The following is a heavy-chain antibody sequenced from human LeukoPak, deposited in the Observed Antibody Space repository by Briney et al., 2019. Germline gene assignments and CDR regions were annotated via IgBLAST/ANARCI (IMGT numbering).Heavy chain of an antibody. CDR3: ASWPGGWYGEDS. D-gene: IGHD6-19*01. V-gene: IGHV3-53*01. J-gene: IGHJ4*02. Sequence: GGSLRLSCAASGLTVSSNFMSWVRQAPGKGLEWVSVIYGGGSTYYADSVKGRFTISSDTSKNTLYLQMNSLRAEDTAVYYCASWPGGWYGEDSWGQGTLVTVSS. CDR2: IYGGGST. CDR1: GLTVSSNF.